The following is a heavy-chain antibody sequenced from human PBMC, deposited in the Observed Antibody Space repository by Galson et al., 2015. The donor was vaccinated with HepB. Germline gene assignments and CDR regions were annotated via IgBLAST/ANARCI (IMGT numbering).Heavy chain of an antibody. CDR1: GYTFTSYG. CDR3: ARDGVGYCSSTSCAQDY. J-gene: IGHJ4*02. V-gene: IGHV1-18*01. Sequence: SVKVSCKASGYTFTSYGISWVRQAPGQGLEWMGWISAYNGNTNYAQKLQGRVTMTTDTSTSTAYMELRSLRSDDTAVYYCARDGVGYCSSTSCAQDYWGQGTLVTVSS. CDR2: ISAYNGNT. D-gene: IGHD2-2*01.